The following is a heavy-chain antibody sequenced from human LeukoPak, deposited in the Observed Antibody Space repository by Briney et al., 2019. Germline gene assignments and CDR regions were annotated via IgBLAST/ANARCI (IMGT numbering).Heavy chain of an antibody. Sequence: SVKVSCKASGGTFSSYAISWVRQAPGQGLEWMGGIIPIFGTANYAQKFQGRVTITADESTSTAYMELSSLRSEDTAVYYCARVWSRKLLLSGNSRNWFDPWGQGTLITVSS. D-gene: IGHD1-26*01. CDR2: IIPIFGTA. CDR1: GGTFSSYA. J-gene: IGHJ5*02. CDR3: ARVWSRKLLLSGNSRNWFDP. V-gene: IGHV1-69*13.